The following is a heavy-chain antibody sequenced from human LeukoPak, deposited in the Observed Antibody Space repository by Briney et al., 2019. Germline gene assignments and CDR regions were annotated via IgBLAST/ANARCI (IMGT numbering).Heavy chain of an antibody. CDR3: ATSSIAAREFDY. CDR1: GGSIISYY. Sequence: PSETLSLTCSVSGGSIISYYWSWIRQPAGKGLEWIGYIYYSGSTNYNPSLESRVTISVNTSKNQLSLKLSSVTAADTAVYYCATSSIAAREFDYWGQGTLVTVSS. J-gene: IGHJ4*02. V-gene: IGHV4-59*01. D-gene: IGHD6-6*01. CDR2: IYYSGST.